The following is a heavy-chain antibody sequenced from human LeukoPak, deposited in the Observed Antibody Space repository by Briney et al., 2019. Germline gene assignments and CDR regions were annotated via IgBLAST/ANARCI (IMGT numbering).Heavy chain of an antibody. Sequence: GGSLRLSCVASGFSFSDYSMNWVRQAPGKGLEWVANIKEDGSEKYYVDSVKGRFTISRDNAENSLSLQVNSLSAEDTAVYYCARSRSGYYEDYWGQGTLVTVSS. D-gene: IGHD3-22*01. V-gene: IGHV3-7*01. CDR1: GFSFSDYS. CDR3: ARSRSGYYEDY. CDR2: IKEDGSEK. J-gene: IGHJ4*02.